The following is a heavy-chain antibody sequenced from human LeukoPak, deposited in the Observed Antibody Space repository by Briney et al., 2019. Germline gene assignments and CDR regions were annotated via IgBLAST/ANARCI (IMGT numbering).Heavy chain of an antibody. CDR3: AKSGYNRFDY. CDR2: ISGRSGTT. V-gene: IGHV3-23*01. Sequence: GGSLRLSCVASGFTFTSSAMSWVRQAPGKGLEWVSAISGRSGTTYYADSVKGRFTISRDNSKNTLYLQMNSLRAEDTAVYYCAKSGYNRFDYWGQGTLVTVSS. CDR1: GFTFTSSA. D-gene: IGHD5-24*01. J-gene: IGHJ4*02.